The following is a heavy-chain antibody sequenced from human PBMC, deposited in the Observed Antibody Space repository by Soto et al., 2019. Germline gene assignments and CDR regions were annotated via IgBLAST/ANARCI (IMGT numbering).Heavy chain of an antibody. J-gene: IGHJ4*02. D-gene: IGHD3-10*01. Sequence: EVQLVESGGGLVQPGGSLRLSCAASGFTFSSYWMHWVRQAPGKGLVWVSRINSDGSTTTYADSVKGRFPISRDNAKNTLYLQMNSLRGEDTAVYYCARSRYYYGSGTYDYWGQGTLVTVSS. CDR1: GFTFSSYW. CDR2: INSDGSTT. V-gene: IGHV3-74*01. CDR3: ARSRYYYGSGTYDY.